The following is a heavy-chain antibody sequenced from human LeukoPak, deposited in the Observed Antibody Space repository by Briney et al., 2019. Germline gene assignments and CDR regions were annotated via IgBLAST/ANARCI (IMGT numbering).Heavy chain of an antibody. CDR3: ARAGSYCSGGSCYRLLFYYYYMDV. J-gene: IGHJ6*03. V-gene: IGHV4-59*01. D-gene: IGHD2-15*01. CDR2: IYYSGST. CDR1: GGSISNYY. Sequence: SETLSLTCTVSGGSISNYYWSWIRQPPGKGLEWIGYIYYSGSTNYNPSLKSRVTISVDTSKNQFSLKLSPVTAADTAVYYRARAGSYCSGGSCYRLLFYYYYMDVWGKGTTVTVSS.